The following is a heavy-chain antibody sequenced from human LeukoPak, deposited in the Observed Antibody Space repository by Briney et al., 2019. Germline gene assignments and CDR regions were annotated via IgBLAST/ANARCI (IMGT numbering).Heavy chain of an antibody. D-gene: IGHD6-13*01. J-gene: IGHJ6*02. CDR3: ARAYSSSWYRYYYYYGMDV. Sequence: PSETLSLTCTVSGGSISSHYWSWIRQPPGKGLEWIGYIYYSGSTNYNPSLKSRVTISVDTSKNQFSLKLSSVTAADTAVYYCARAYSSSWYRYYYYYGMDVWGQGTTVTVSS. CDR1: GGSISSHY. V-gene: IGHV4-59*11. CDR2: IYYSGST.